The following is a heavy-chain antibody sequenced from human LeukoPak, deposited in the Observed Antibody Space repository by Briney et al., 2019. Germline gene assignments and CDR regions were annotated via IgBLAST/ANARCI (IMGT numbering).Heavy chain of an antibody. CDR3: ARHISGGTYYYYYYGMDV. Sequence: PGESLKISCKGSGYSFTSYWIGWVRQMPGKGLEWMGIIYPGDSDTRYSPSFQGQVTISADKSISTAYLQWSSLKASDTAMYYCARHISGGTYYYYYYGMDVWGQGTTVTVSS. J-gene: IGHJ6*02. D-gene: IGHD3-16*01. CDR1: GYSFTSYW. CDR2: IYPGDSDT. V-gene: IGHV5-51*01.